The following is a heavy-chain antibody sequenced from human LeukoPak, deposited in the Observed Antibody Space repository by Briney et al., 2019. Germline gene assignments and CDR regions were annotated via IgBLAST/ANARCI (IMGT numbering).Heavy chain of an antibody. D-gene: IGHD6-13*01. CDR1: GFTVSSNY. J-gene: IGHJ6*03. Sequence: GGSLRLSCAASGFTVSSNYMSWVRQAPGKGLEWVSVIYSGGSTYYADSVKGRFTISRDNSKNTLYLQMNSLRAEDMALYYCAKGIAAAGTPSYYMDVWGKGTTVTVSS. CDR2: IYSGGST. CDR3: AKGIAAAGTPSYYMDV. V-gene: IGHV3-53*05.